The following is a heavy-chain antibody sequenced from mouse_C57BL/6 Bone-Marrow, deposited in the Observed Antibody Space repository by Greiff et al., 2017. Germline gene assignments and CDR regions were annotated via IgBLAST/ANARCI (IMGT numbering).Heavy chain of an antibody. CDR3: AREDDGYYVLGYFDV. V-gene: IGHV1-76*01. D-gene: IGHD2-3*01. J-gene: IGHJ1*03. Sequence: VQLQQSGAELVRPGASVKLSCKASGYTFTDYYINWVKQRPGQGLEWIARIYPGSGNTYYNEKFQGKATLTAEKSSSTAYMQLSSLTSEDSAVYFCAREDDGYYVLGYFDVWGTGTTVTVSS. CDR1: GYTFTDYY. CDR2: IYPGSGNT.